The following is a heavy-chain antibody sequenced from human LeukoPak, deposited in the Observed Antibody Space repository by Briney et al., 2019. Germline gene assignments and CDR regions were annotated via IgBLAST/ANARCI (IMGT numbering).Heavy chain of an antibody. CDR3: ARGLFYYDSSGYYYYYYYMDV. J-gene: IGHJ6*03. CDR2: IIPIFGTA. V-gene: IGHV1-69*01. Sequence: GSSVKVSCKASGGTFSSYAISWVRQAPGQGLEWMGGIIPIFGTANYAQKFQGRVTITADESTSTAYMELSGLRSEDTAVYYCARGLFYYDSSGYYYYYYYMDVWGKGTTVTVSS. D-gene: IGHD3-22*01. CDR1: GGTFSSYA.